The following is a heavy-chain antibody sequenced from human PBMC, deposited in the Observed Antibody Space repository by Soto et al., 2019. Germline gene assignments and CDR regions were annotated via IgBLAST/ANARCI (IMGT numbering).Heavy chain of an antibody. D-gene: IGHD6-19*01. V-gene: IGHV1-8*01. Sequence: GASVKVSCKASRYTFTSYDINWVRQATGQGLEWMGWMNPNSGNTGYAQKFQGRVTMTRNTSISTAYMELSSLRSEDTAVYYCARGPLGGWYIGYYYMDVWGKGTTVTVSS. CDR2: MNPNSGNT. J-gene: IGHJ6*03. CDR3: ARGPLGGWYIGYYYMDV. CDR1: RYTFTSYD.